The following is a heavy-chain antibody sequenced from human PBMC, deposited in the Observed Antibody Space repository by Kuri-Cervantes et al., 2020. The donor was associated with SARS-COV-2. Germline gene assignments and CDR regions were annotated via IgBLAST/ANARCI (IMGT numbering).Heavy chain of an antibody. D-gene: IGHD3-3*01. Sequence: SETLSLTCTVSGYSISSGYYWGWIRQPPGKGLEWIGSIYYSGSTYYNPSLKSRVTISVDTSKNQFSLKLSSVTAADTAVYYCARRWFDFWSGYYIFDYWGQGTLVTVSS. V-gene: IGHV4-38-2*02. CDR2: IYYSGST. J-gene: IGHJ4*02. CDR1: GYSISSGYY. CDR3: ARRWFDFWSGYYIFDY.